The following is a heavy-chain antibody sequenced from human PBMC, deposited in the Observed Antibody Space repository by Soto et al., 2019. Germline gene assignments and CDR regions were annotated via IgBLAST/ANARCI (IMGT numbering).Heavy chain of an antibody. Sequence: SETLSLTCAVYGGSFSVYYWSWIRQPPGKGLEWIGEINHSGSTNYNPSLKSRVTISVDTSKNQFSLKLSSVTAADTAVYYCARGGYRTMVRGVIIGMDVWGQGTTVTVSS. CDR2: INHSGST. J-gene: IGHJ6*02. V-gene: IGHV4-34*01. CDR1: GGSFSVYY. D-gene: IGHD3-10*01. CDR3: ARGGYRTMVRGVIIGMDV.